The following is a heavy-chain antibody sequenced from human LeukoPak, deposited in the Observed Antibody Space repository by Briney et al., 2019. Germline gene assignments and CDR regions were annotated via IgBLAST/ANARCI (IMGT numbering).Heavy chain of an antibody. CDR1: GYTFNSSA. CDR2: INAGNGNT. V-gene: IGHV1-3*01. Sequence: ASVKVSCKASGYTFNSSAIHWVRQAPGQRLEWMGYINAGNGNTKYSEKFQGSVTFTRDTSASTACMELSSLRSEDTAVYYCARGYSSGWYHDFWGQGTLVTVSS. CDR3: ARGYSSGWYHDF. D-gene: IGHD6-19*01. J-gene: IGHJ4*02.